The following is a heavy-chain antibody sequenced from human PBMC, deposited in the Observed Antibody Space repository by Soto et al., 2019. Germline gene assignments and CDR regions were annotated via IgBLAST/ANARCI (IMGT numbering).Heavy chain of an antibody. J-gene: IGHJ6*02. CDR1: GYSFTSYW. CDR2: IYPGDSDT. D-gene: IGHD6-19*01. V-gene: IGHV5-51*01. Sequence: GESLKTSCKGSGYSFTSYWIGWVRQMPGKGLEWMGIIYPGDSDTRYSPSFQGQVTISADKSISTAYLQWSSLKASDTAMYYCARHNIGSGWYGGASTGPLKVYYYGMDVWGQGTTVTVSS. CDR3: ARHNIGSGWYGGASTGPLKVYYYGMDV.